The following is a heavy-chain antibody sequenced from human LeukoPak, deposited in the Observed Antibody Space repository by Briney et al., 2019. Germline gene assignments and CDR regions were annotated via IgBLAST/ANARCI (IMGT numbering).Heavy chain of an antibody. V-gene: IGHV3-23*01. D-gene: IGHD3-22*01. CDR1: GFTFSRYA. CDR3: AKGLRGCYDSSRGDYFDY. J-gene: IGHJ4*02. CDR2: ISGSGGST. Sequence: PGGSLRLSCAASGFTFSRYAMSWVRQAPGKGLEWVSAISGSGGSTYYADSVKGRITISRDNSKNTLYLQMNSLRAEDTAVYYCAKGLRGCYDSSRGDYFDYWGQGTLVTVSS.